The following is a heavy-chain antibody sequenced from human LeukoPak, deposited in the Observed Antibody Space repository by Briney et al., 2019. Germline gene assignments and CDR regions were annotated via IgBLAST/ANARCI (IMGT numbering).Heavy chain of an antibody. J-gene: IGHJ3*02. CDR3: AKDLLGVRSRAFDM. Sequence: GGSLRLSCAASGFNFITFAMSWVRQVPGKGLEWVATINNRGVTTSYADSVKGRFTISRDSSKNTLYLQMNSLRAEDAAIYYCAKDLLGVRSRAFDMWGQGTVVTVSS. CDR1: GFNFITFA. D-gene: IGHD2-8*02. V-gene: IGHV3-23*01. CDR2: INNRGVTT.